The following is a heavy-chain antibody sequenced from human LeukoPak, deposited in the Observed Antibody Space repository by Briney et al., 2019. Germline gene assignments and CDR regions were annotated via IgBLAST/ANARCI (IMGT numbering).Heavy chain of an antibody. D-gene: IGHD3-9*01. J-gene: IGHJ4*02. CDR1: GYTFTSYY. V-gene: IGHV1-46*01. CDR3: ARVDILTGYYSY. CDR2: INPSGGST. Sequence: ASVKVSCKASGYTFTSYYMHWVRQAPGQGLEWMGIINPSGGSTGYAQKFQGRVTMTRDTSTSTVYMELSSLGSEDTAVYYCARVDILTGYYSYWGQGTLSPSPQ.